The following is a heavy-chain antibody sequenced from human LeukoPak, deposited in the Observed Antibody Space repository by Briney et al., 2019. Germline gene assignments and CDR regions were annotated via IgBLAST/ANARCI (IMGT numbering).Heavy chain of an antibody. CDR2: ISRNGGST. CDR1: GFAFSTSA. D-gene: IGHD2-21*02. J-gene: IGHJ4*02. Sequence: GGCLRLACVASGFAFSTSAMGWVRQAAEKGREWVSMISRNGGSTFHAGSGEGRCTISRDISSSNLYLQMNSLRAEDTAVYYCAKRGKEGDEPRYYFDYWGQGILVTVSS. V-gene: IGHV3-23*01. CDR3: AKRGKEGDEPRYYFDY.